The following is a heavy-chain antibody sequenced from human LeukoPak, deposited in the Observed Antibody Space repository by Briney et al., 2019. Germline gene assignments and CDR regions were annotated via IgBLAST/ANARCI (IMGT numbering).Heavy chain of an antibody. V-gene: IGHV1-69*04. CDR1: GGTFSSYT. CDR3: ARDIAYYDSSGGPNWFDP. D-gene: IGHD3-22*01. CDR2: IIPILGIA. Sequence: ASVKVSCKASGGTFSSYTISWVRQAPGQGLEWMGRIIPILGIANYAQKFQGRVTITADKSTSTAYTELSSLRSEDTAVYYCARDIAYYDSSGGPNWFDPWGQGTLVTVPS. J-gene: IGHJ5*02.